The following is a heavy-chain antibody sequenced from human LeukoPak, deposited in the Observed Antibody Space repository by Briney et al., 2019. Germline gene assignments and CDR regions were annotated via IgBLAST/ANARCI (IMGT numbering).Heavy chain of an antibody. CDR3: ARLVSSGTHGYFDF. CDR2: MSYSGST. V-gene: IGHV4-39*07. Sequence: SETLSLTCTVSDGSINWGWIRQPPGKGLEWIGSMSYSGSTFYNPSLKSRVTMSVDRSNIQFSLKLSSVTAVDTAVYYCARLVSSGTHGYFDFWGQGTLVTVSS. CDR1: DGSIN. J-gene: IGHJ4*02. D-gene: IGHD1-26*01.